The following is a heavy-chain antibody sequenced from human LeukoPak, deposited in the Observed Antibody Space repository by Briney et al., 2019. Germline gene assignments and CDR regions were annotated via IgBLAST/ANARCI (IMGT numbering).Heavy chain of an antibody. CDR2: IYYSGST. J-gene: IGHJ6*02. CDR3: ARENYYGMEV. V-gene: IGHV4-59*01. Sequence: SETLSLTCTVSGGSISSYYWSWIRQPPGKGLEWIGYIYYSGSTNYNPSLKSRVTISVDTSKNQFSLKLNSVTAADTAVYYCARENYYGMEVWGQGTTVIVSS. CDR1: GGSISSYY.